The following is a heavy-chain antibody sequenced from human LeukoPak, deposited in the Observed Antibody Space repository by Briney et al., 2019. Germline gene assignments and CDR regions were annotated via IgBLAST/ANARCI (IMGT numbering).Heavy chain of an antibody. V-gene: IGHV3-7*01. J-gene: IGHJ4*02. CDR1: GFTFSNYW. CDR3: AREGRAFYYDSTGYYSDY. D-gene: IGHD3-22*01. Sequence: GGSLRLSCAASGFTFSNYWMDWVRQAPGKGLEWVANIKQDGSEKYYEDSVEGRFTISRDNAKNSLHLQMNSLRAEDTAVYYCAREGRAFYYDSTGYYSDYWGQGTLVTVSS. CDR2: IKQDGSEK.